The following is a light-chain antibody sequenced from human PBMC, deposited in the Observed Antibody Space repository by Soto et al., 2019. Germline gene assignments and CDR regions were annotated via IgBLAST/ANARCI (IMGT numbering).Light chain of an antibody. V-gene: IGKV1-9*01. CDR3: QQLNSYPYT. CDR2: SAS. Sequence: IQLTQSPSSLSAYVGDRVTITCRASQGISSYLAWYQQKPGKAPKLLIFSASTLQSGVPSRFSGSGSGTDFTLTISSLQPEDFATYHCQQLNSYPYTFGQGTKLEIK. J-gene: IGKJ2*01. CDR1: QGISSY.